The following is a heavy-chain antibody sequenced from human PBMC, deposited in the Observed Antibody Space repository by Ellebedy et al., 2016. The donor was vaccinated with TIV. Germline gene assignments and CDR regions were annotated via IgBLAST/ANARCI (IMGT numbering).Heavy chain of an antibody. V-gene: IGHV3-30*18. D-gene: IGHD3-9*01. CDR2: ISYEGSQK. CDR3: AKDRGYDILRDAFDI. CDR1: GFSFSSYG. Sequence: GGSLRLSXAASGFSFSSYGMHWVRQAPGKGPEWVADISYEGSQKDYADSVKGRFTISRDNSKNTLYLQMNSLRAEDTAVYYCAKDRGYDILRDAFDIWGQGTMVTVSS. J-gene: IGHJ3*02.